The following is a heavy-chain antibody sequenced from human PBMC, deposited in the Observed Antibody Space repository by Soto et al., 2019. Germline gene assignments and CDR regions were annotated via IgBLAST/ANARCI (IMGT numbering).Heavy chain of an antibody. D-gene: IGHD3-10*01. V-gene: IGHV1-69*01. CDR2: IIPIFGTA. CDR1: GGTFSSYA. J-gene: IGHJ5*02. Sequence: QVQLVQSGAEVKKPGSSVKVSCKASGGTFSSYAISWVRQAPGQGLEWMGGIIPIFGTANYAQKFQGRVTITADESTSTAYMELSSLRSVDTAMYYCARGGEYYYGSGKYNWFDPWGQGTLVTVSS. CDR3: ARGGEYYYGSGKYNWFDP.